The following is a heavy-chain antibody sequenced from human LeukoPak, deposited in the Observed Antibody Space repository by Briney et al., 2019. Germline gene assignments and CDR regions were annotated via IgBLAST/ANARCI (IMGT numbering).Heavy chain of an antibody. CDR2: IYYSGST. D-gene: IGHD2-2*01. CDR1: GGSISSGGYY. Sequence: SQTLSLTCTVSGGSISSGGYYWSWIRHHPGKGLEWIGYIYYSGSTYYNPSLKSRVTISVDTSKNQFSLKLSSVTAADTAVYYCARVVEDIVVVPAAMGNWFDPWGQGTLVTVSS. J-gene: IGHJ5*02. V-gene: IGHV4-31*03. CDR3: ARVVEDIVVVPAAMGNWFDP.